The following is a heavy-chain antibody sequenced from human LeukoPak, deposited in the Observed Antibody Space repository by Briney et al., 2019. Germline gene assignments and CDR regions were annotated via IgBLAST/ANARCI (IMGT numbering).Heavy chain of an antibody. J-gene: IGHJ4*02. CDR2: ISSSSSYI. CDR3: ARDLGGWVFDY. CDR1: GFTFSSYS. Sequence: GGSLRLSCAASGFTFSSYSMNWVRQAPGRGLEWVSSISSSSSYIYYADSVKGRFTISRDNAKNSLYLQMNSLRAEDTAVYYCARDLGGWVFDYWGQGTLVTVSS. D-gene: IGHD2-15*01. V-gene: IGHV3-21*01.